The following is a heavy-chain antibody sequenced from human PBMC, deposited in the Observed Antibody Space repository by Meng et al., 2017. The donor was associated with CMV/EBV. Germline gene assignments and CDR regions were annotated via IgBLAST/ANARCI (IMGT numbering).Heavy chain of an antibody. CDR3: ARDLSGDSPGSYYFDY. J-gene: IGHJ4*02. V-gene: IGHV1-69*05. Sequence: SVKVSCKASGGTFSSYAIRWVRQAPGQGLEWMGGIIPIFGTANYAQKFQGRVTITTDESTSTAYMELSSLRSEDTAVYYCARDLSGDSPGSYYFDYWGQGTLVTVSS. D-gene: IGHD3-10*02. CDR2: IIPIFGTA. CDR1: GGTFSSYA.